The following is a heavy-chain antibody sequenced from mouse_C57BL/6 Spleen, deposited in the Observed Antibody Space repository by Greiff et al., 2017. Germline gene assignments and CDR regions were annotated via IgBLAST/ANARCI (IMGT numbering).Heavy chain of an antibody. Sequence: EVMLVEPGGGLVQPGGSLSLSCAASGFTFTDYYMSWVRQPPGQALEWLGFIRNKANGYTTEYSASVKGRFTISRDNSQSILYLQMNALRAEDSATYYCERYILQRDYAMDYWGQGTSVTVSS. CDR2: IRNKANGYTT. CDR3: ERYILQRDYAMDY. CDR1: GFTFTDYY. V-gene: IGHV7-3*01. J-gene: IGHJ4*01.